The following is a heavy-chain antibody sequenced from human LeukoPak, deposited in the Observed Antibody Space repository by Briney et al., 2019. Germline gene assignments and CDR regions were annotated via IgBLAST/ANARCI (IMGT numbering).Heavy chain of an antibody. D-gene: IGHD2-2*01. V-gene: IGHV4-38-2*01. CDR2: IYHSGST. Sequence: SETLSLTCAVSGSSISSAYCWGWIRQPPGKGLEWIGTIYHSGSTYYNPSLKSRVTISVDTSKNHFSLKLSSVTAADTAVYYCARTPGPAGNYYYYYMDVWGKGTTVTVS. CDR1: GSSISSAYC. J-gene: IGHJ6*03. CDR3: ARTPGPAGNYYYYYMDV.